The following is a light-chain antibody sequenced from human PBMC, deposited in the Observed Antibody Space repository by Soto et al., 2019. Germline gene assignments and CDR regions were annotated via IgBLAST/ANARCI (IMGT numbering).Light chain of an antibody. CDR3: QNYGSAPLT. Sequence: DIQMTQSPSSLTASIGDRVTISCRASQGFSNSLAWYQQKPGKAPTLLIYGASILRSGVPSRISGSGSGTECTLSLSRLQPEDVATVYLQNYGSAPLTFVGRTKVQL. V-gene: IGKV1-27*01. J-gene: IGKJ4*01. CDR1: QGFSNS. CDR2: GAS.